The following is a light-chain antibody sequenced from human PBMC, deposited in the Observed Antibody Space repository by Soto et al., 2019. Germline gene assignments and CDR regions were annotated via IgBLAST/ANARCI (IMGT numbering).Light chain of an antibody. CDR1: QRISSN. V-gene: IGKV3-15*01. CDR2: GAS. Sequence: EVVMTQSPATLSVSPGERATLSCRASQRISSNLAWYQQRRGQAPRLLIYGASTRAPGIPARFSGSGSETEFTLTISSLQSEDFAVYYCQHYNHWPPWTFGQGTKVEIK. J-gene: IGKJ1*01. CDR3: QHYNHWPPWT.